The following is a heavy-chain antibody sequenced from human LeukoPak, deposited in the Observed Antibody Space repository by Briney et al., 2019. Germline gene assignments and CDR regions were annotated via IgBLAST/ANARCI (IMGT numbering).Heavy chain of an antibody. Sequence: ATVKLSCKVSGYTFTNYYFSWVRQPPGKGLEWMGKISAYSGNTNYAQSLRRRHNMPTDTSKHTAYMALKTLTSDDTAVYYCARGGSYLRAFDIWGQGTMVTVSS. D-gene: IGHD3-16*01. CDR2: ISAYSGNT. J-gene: IGHJ3*02. V-gene: IGHV1-18*01. CDR1: GYTFTNYY. CDR3: ARGGSYLRAFDI.